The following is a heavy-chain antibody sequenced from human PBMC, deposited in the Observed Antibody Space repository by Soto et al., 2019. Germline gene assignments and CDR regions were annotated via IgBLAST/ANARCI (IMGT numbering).Heavy chain of an antibody. CDR1: GFTFSSYS. D-gene: IGHD1-26*01. CDR3: SGVGATYAFDI. J-gene: IGHJ3*02. Sequence: GGSLRLSCAASGFTFSSYSVNWVRQAPGKGLEWVSSISSSSSYIYYADSVKGRFTISRDNSKNSLYLQMNSLRAEDTAVYYCSGVGATYAFDIWGQGTMVTVSS. V-gene: IGHV3-21*01. CDR2: ISSSSSYI.